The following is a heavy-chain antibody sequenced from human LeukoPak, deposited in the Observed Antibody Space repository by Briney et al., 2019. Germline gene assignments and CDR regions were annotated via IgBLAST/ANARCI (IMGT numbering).Heavy chain of an antibody. Sequence: SETLSLTCTVSGGSISGSSYYWGWIRQPPGKGLEWIGSIYHSGSTYYNPSLKSRVTISVDTSKNQFSLKLTSVTAADTAVFYCARSQYSSSWAPFDYWGQGTLVTVSS. CDR3: ARSQYSSSWAPFDY. D-gene: IGHD6-13*01. J-gene: IGHJ4*02. CDR1: GGSISGSSYY. V-gene: IGHV4-39*01. CDR2: IYHSGST.